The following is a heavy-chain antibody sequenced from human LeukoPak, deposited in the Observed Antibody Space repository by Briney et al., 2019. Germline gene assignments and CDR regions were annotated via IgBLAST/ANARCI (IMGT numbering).Heavy chain of an antibody. D-gene: IGHD3-3*01. CDR3: ASEPPFGAGLLGDYYYYGMDV. J-gene: IGHJ6*02. CDR1: GYTFTSYY. V-gene: IGHV1-46*01. Sequence: ASVKVSCKASGYTFTSYYMHWVRQAPGQGLEWMGIINPSGGSTSYAQKFQGRVTMTRDTSTSTVYMELSSLRSEDTAVYYCASEPPFGAGLLGDYYYYGMDVWGQGTTVTVSS. CDR2: INPSGGST.